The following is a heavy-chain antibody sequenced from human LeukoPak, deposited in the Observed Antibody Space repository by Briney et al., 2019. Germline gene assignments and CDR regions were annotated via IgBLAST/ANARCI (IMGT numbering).Heavy chain of an antibody. V-gene: IGHV4-61*01. CDR3: ARATPSRSGLNY. J-gene: IGHJ4*02. Sequence: SETLSLTCTVSGGSVSSGSYYWSWIRQPPGKGLDWVGYVYYSGSTSYNPSLKSRLTISLDTSRNQSSLKLTSVTAADTAVYYCARATPSRSGLNYWGQGTLVTVSS. D-gene: IGHD6-19*01. CDR2: VYYSGST. CDR1: GGSVSSGSYY.